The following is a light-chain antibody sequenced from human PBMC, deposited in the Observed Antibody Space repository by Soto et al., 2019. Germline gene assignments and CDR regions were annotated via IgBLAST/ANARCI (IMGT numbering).Light chain of an antibody. CDR3: QQANSVPIT. V-gene: IGKV1-12*01. J-gene: IGKJ5*01. CDR2: TAS. CDR1: QTINSW. Sequence: DIQMTQSPSSVSASVGDRVTITCRASQTINSWLAWYQQKPGKAPNLLIYTASSLQGGVPSRFSGSGAGTDFTLTITSLQPEDFATYYCQQANSVPITFGQGTRLEIE.